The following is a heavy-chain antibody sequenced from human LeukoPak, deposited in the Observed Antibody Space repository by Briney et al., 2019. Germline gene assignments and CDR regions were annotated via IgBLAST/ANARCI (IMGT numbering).Heavy chain of an antibody. CDR2: IIPIFGTA. CDR1: GGTFSSYA. Sequence: SVKVSCKASGGTFSSYAISWVRQAPGQGLEWMGGIIPIFGTANYAQKFQGRVTITTDESTSTAYMELSSLRSEDTAVYYCARAYSRYRDVDYWGQGTLVTVSS. V-gene: IGHV1-69*05. D-gene: IGHD5-12*01. CDR3: ARAYSRYRDVDY. J-gene: IGHJ4*02.